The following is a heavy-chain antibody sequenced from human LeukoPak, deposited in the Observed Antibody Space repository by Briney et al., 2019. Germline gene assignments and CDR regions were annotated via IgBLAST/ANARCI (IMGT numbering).Heavy chain of an antibody. J-gene: IGHJ4*02. CDR2: IIPVFDKT. V-gene: IGHV1-69*08. CDR3: ARGGLVSTGAYFDY. CDR1: GGAFSTHT. Sequence: ASVKVSCKTSGGAFSTHTINWVRQAPGQGLEWMGRIIPVFDKTNYAQKFQGRVTITADKSTSTAYMDLSSLKSEDTATYYCARGGLVSTGAYFDYWGQGTLATVSS. D-gene: IGHD3/OR15-3a*01.